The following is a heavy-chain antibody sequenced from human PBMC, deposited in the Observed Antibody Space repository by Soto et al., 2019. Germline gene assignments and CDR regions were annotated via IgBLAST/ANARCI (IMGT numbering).Heavy chain of an antibody. D-gene: IGHD2-15*01. CDR3: ARGWSYMDV. Sequence: EVQLVESGGGLVQPGGSLRLSCAASGFTFSSYDMHWVRQATGKGLEWVSAIGTACDTYYPGSVKGRFNISRENAKNSLYLQMNSLRAGDTAVYYCARGWSYMDVWGKGTTVTVSS. CDR2: IGTACDT. V-gene: IGHV3-13*01. CDR1: GFTFSSYD. J-gene: IGHJ6*03.